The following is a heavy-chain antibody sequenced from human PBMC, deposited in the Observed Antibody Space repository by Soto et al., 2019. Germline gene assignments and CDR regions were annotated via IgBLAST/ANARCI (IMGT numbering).Heavy chain of an antibody. D-gene: IGHD7-27*01. CDR3: TKGPSGDKVDS. CDR2: IYSGGNI. J-gene: IGHJ4*02. CDR1: GGSISTVT. V-gene: IGHV4-30-4*01. Sequence: QVQLQESGPGLVKPSQTLSLTCTVSGGSISTVTYAWIRQPPDKGLEWIGHIYSGGNIYYNPSLRGRVTISVDTSQNQFSLNLNSVSAADTAVYCCTKGPSGDKVDSWGQGTLVTVSS.